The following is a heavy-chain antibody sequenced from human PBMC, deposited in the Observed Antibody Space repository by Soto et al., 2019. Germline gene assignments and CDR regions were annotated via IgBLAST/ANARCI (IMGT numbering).Heavy chain of an antibody. Sequence: QVQVVESGGGVVQPGRSLRLSCAASGFTFSSYGMHWVRQAPGKGLEWVAVIWYDGSNKYYADSVKGRFTISRDNSKNTLYLQMNSLRAEDTAVYYCARESYYDFWSGYRHDAFDIWGQGTMATVSS. J-gene: IGHJ3*02. CDR3: ARESYYDFWSGYRHDAFDI. CDR1: GFTFSSYG. CDR2: IWYDGSNK. D-gene: IGHD3-3*01. V-gene: IGHV3-33*01.